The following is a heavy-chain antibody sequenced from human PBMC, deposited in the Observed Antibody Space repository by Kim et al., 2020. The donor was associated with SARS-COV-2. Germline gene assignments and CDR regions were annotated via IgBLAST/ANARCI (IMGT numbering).Heavy chain of an antibody. CDR1: GFTFSSYA. Sequence: GGSLRLSCAASGFTFSSYAMSWVRQAPGKGLEWVSAISGSGGSTYYADSVKGRFTISRDNSKNTLYLQMNSLRAEDTAVYYCAKDVKAGWELLPFDYWGQGTLVTVSS. D-gene: IGHD1-26*01. V-gene: IGHV3-23*01. CDR3: AKDVKAGWELLPFDY. CDR2: ISGSGGST. J-gene: IGHJ4*02.